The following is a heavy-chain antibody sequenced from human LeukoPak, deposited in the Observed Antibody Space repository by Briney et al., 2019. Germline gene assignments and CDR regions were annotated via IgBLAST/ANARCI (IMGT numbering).Heavy chain of an antibody. Sequence: ASVKVSRKASGYTFTGHYLHWVRQAPGQGLEWMGWLNPNTGDALYIQKFQGRVTMTGDTSISTAYMELSSLMSDDTAVYYCARIGLKTTGYYRLDYWGQGTLVTVSS. J-gene: IGHJ4*02. D-gene: IGHD3-9*01. CDR3: ARIGLKTTGYYRLDY. V-gene: IGHV1-2*02. CDR1: GYTFTGHY. CDR2: LNPNTGDA.